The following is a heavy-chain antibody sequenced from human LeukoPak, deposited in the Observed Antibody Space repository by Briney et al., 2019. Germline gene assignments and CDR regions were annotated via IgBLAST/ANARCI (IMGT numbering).Heavy chain of an antibody. J-gene: IGHJ6*04. V-gene: IGHV1-18*04. CDR2: ISAYNGNT. CDR3: ARGVWFGESSHYYYYYGMDV. CDR1: GYTFTSYG. Sequence: ASVKVSCKASGYTFTSYGISWVRQAPGQGLEWMGWISAYNGNTNYAQKLQGRVTMTTDTFTSTAYMELRSLRSDDTAVYYCARGVWFGESSHYYYYYGMDVWGKGTTVTVSS. D-gene: IGHD3-10*01.